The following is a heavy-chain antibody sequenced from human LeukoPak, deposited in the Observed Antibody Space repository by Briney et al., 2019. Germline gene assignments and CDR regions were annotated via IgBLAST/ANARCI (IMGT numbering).Heavy chain of an antibody. J-gene: IGHJ4*02. CDR2: ISSSSTYI. CDR3: ARDGLRPNKLQFDY. CDR1: GFTFSTFW. V-gene: IGHV3-21*01. Sequence: GGSLRLSCVVSGFTFSTFWMSWVRQAPGKGLEWVSSISSSSTYIYYADSLKGRFTISRDDAKNSLYLQMSSLRAEDTAVYYCARDGLRPNKLQFDYWGQGTLVTVSS. D-gene: IGHD1/OR15-1a*01.